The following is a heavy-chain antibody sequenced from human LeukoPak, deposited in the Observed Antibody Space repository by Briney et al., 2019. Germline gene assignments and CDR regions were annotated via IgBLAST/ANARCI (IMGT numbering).Heavy chain of an antibody. J-gene: IGHJ4*02. CDR1: GFTSKNDD. Sequence: GGSLRLSCAASGFTSKNDDMTWVRQAPGKGLEWVSSIIHGDGRTYYADSVKGRFTISRDNSKNTLYLQMNSLRAEDTAVYYCARGSWGDYWGQGTLVTVSS. CDR2: IIHGDGRT. CDR3: ARGSWGDY. D-gene: IGHD7-27*01. V-gene: IGHV3-23*01.